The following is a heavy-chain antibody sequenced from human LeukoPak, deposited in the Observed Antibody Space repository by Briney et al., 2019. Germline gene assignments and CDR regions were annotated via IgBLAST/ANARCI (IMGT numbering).Heavy chain of an antibody. CDR2: ISTSGST. D-gene: IGHD6-25*01. CDR3: AREGQQRPLDY. CDR1: GGSFSSYY. Sequence: SETLSLTCAVYGGSFSSYYWSWIRQPAGQGLEWIGRISTSGSTHCSPSLKSRVTMSVDTSRNQFSLNLSSVAAADTAVYYCAREGQQRPLDYWGQGTLVTVSS. V-gene: IGHV4-4*07. J-gene: IGHJ4*02.